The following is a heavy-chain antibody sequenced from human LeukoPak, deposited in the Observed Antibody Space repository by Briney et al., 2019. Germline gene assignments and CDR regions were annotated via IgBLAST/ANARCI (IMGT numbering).Heavy chain of an antibody. CDR2: SSSSGSTI. D-gene: IGHD4-17*01. CDR1: GFTFSDYY. Sequence: GGSLRLSCAASGFTFSDYYMLWIRQAPGKGLEWVSYSSSSGSTIYYADSVKGRFTIFRDNAKNSLYLQMNSLRAEDTAVYYCARAQGAMTTGRAFDIWGQGTMVTVSS. V-gene: IGHV3-11*01. J-gene: IGHJ3*02. CDR3: ARAQGAMTTGRAFDI.